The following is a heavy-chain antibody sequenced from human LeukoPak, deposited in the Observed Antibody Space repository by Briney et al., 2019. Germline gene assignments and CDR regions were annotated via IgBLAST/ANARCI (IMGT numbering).Heavy chain of an antibody. D-gene: IGHD3-10*01. CDR3: AKAPRLAGVPLDY. CDR1: GFTFSSYP. CDR2: ISDSGGGT. Sequence: GGSLRLPCAASGFTFSSYPMPWVRQPPGKGLVWVSSISDSGGGTYYADSVKGRFTISRDNFKNTLYLQMNSLRAEDTAVYYCAKAPRLAGVPLDYWGQGTVVTVSS. J-gene: IGHJ4*02. V-gene: IGHV3-23*01.